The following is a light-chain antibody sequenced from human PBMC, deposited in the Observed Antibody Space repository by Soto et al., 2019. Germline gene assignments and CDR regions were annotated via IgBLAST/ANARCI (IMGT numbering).Light chain of an antibody. CDR3: HQHSNWPLT. V-gene: IGKV3-11*01. CDR1: QSVSSN. J-gene: IGKJ4*01. CDR2: DVS. Sequence: IVMTQSPATLSGSQRTRAIICCRASQSVSSNLAWYQQKPGQAPSLLISDVSNRATGIPARFSGSGSRTDFTLTISSLEPEDFAVYYCHQHSNWPLTFGGGTRWIS.